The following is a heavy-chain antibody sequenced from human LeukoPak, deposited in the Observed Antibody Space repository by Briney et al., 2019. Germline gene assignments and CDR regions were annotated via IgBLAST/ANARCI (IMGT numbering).Heavy chain of an antibody. CDR3: ARLTADGRLYFVD. CDR1: GFTVNSNY. D-gene: IGHD6-13*01. J-gene: IGHJ4*02. CDR2: LYNTGNK. Sequence: GGSLRLSCAASGFTVNSNYLSWVRQAPGKGLEGVSTLYNTGNKYYANSVKGRFSISRDNSKNTLFLQMNSLRAEDTAVYYCARLTADGRLYFVDWGPGTLVTVSS. V-gene: IGHV3-53*01.